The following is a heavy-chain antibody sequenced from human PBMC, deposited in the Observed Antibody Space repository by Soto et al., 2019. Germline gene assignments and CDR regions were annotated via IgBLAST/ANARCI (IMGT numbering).Heavy chain of an antibody. Sequence: PGGSLSISHAAFGFTFSGYGVRWVRQAPGKGLEWVAIIRHDGSNKYYVDSVKGRFTISRDNAKNSLYLQMNSLRAEDTAVYYCARGVLAHDAFDIWGQGTMVNVSS. J-gene: IGHJ3*02. CDR2: IRHDGSNK. V-gene: IGHV3-7*01. CDR1: GFTFSGYG. CDR3: ARGVLAHDAFDI.